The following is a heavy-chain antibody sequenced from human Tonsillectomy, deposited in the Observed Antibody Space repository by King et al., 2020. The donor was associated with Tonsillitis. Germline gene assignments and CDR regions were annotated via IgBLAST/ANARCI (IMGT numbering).Heavy chain of an antibody. D-gene: IGHD3-22*01. V-gene: IGHV3-15*07. CDR1: GFTFSNAW. Sequence: EVQLVESGGGLVKPGGSLRLSCAASGFTFSNAWMNWVRQAPGKGLEWVGRIKTKTDGGTTDYAAPVKGRFTISRDDSKNTLYLQMDSLKTEDTAVYYCTTLDTYYYDSNAYRPFDYWGQGTLVTVSS. J-gene: IGHJ4*02. CDR2: IKTKTDGGTT. CDR3: TTLDTYYYDSNAYRPFDY.